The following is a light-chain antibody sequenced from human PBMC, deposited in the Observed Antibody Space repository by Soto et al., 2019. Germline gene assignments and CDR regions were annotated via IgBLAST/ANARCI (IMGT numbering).Light chain of an antibody. Sequence: QSVLTQPPSVSGAPGQRVTISCTGSSSNIGAGYDVHWYQQRPGTAPKLLIYGSGNRPSGVPDRFSGSKSGTSASLAITGLQAEDEADYYCQSYDNSLSGPVVFGGGTKLTVL. J-gene: IGLJ2*01. CDR2: GSG. CDR3: QSYDNSLSGPVV. CDR1: SSNIGAGYD. V-gene: IGLV1-40*01.